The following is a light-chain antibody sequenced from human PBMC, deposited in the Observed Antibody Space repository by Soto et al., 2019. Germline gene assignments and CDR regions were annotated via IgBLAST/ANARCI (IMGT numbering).Light chain of an antibody. Sequence: EIVLTQSPGTLSLSPGERATLSCRASQSVSSSYLAWYQQKPGQAPRLLIYCASSRATGIPDRFSGSGSGTDFTLTISSLEPEDFAVYYCQQYGSSPPITFGHVTRLEIK. CDR3: QQYGSSPPIT. CDR1: QSVSSSY. V-gene: IGKV3-20*01. J-gene: IGKJ5*01. CDR2: CAS.